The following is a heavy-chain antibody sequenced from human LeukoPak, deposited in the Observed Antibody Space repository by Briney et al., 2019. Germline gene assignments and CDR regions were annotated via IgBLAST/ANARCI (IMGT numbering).Heavy chain of an antibody. CDR1: GYTFTSYG. V-gene: IGHV1-18*01. D-gene: IGHD1-26*01. J-gene: IGHJ5*02. CDR3: ARRRGGRGWFDP. CDR2: ISAYNGNT. Sequence: GASMKVSCKDSGYTFTSYGISWVRQAPGQGLDWMGWISAYNGNTNYAQKLQGRVTMTTDTSTSTGYMELRSLRSDDTAVYYCARRRGGRGWFDPWGQGTLVTVSS.